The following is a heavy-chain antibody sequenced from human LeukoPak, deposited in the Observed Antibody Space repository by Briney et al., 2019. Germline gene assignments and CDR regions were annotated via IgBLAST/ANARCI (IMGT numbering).Heavy chain of an antibody. CDR2: IIPIFGTA. J-gene: IGHJ3*02. CDR1: GGTFSSYA. V-gene: IGHV1-69*05. D-gene: IGHD2-2*01. CDR3: ARDAPLNIVVVPAATYGAFDI. Sequence: GASVKVSCKASGGTFSSYAISWVRQAPGQGLEWMGGIIPIFGTANYGQKFQGRVTITTDESTSTAYMELSSLRSEDTAVYYCARDAPLNIVVVPAATYGAFDIWGQGTMVAVSS.